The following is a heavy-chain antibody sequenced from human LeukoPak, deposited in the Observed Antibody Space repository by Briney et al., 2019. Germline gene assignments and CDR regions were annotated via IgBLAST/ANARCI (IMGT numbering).Heavy chain of an antibody. CDR1: GGSISSNSYY. CDR3: AREISITMRAYHDY. CDR2: IYYSGST. D-gene: IGHD1-14*01. Sequence: PSETLSLTCAVSGGSISSNSYYWGWIRQPPGKGLEWIGSIYYSGSTYYNPSLKSRVTISVDTSKNQFSLKLSSVTAADTAVYYCAREISITMRAYHDYWGQGTLVTVSS. V-gene: IGHV4-39*02. J-gene: IGHJ4*02.